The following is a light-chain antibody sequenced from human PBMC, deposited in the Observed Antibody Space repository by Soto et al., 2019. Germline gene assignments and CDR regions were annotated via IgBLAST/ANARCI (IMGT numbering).Light chain of an antibody. CDR2: EVT. CDR1: GSDVGGYNY. Sequence: QSVLTQPASVSGSPGQSITISCTGTGSDVGGYNYVSWYQLHPGKAPKLILYEVTNRPSGVSDRFSGSKSGNTVSLTISGLQAEDEADYYCSSYTSSTAYVFGTGTKVTVL. J-gene: IGLJ1*01. V-gene: IGLV2-14*01. CDR3: SSYTSSTAYV.